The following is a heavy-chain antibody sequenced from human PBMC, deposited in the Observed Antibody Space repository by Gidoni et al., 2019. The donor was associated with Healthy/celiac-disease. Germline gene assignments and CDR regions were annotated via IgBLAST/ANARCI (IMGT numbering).Heavy chain of an antibody. J-gene: IGHJ4*02. CDR2: IFSNDEK. Sequence: QVTLKESGPVLVKPTETPTLTCTVSGFSLSNARMGVSWIRQPPGKALEWLAHIFSNDEKSYSTSLKSRLTISKDTSKGQVVLTMTNMDPVDTATYYCARIKALGYCSSTSCYALDYWGQGTLVTVSS. V-gene: IGHV2-26*01. CDR1: GFSLSNARMG. D-gene: IGHD2-2*01. CDR3: ARIKALGYCSSTSCYALDY.